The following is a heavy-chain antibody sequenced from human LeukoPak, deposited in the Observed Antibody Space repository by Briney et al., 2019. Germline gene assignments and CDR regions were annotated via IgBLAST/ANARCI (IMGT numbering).Heavy chain of an antibody. CDR2: IIPIFGTA. D-gene: IGHD6-6*01. CDR1: GGTFVSYA. V-gene: IGHV1-69*13. Sequence: SVKVSCTASGGTFVSYAISWVRQAPGQGLEWMGGIIPIFGTANYAQKFQGRVTITADESTSTAYMELSSLRSEDTAVYYCARDGIAARGLFDYWGQGTLVTVSS. CDR3: ARDGIAARGLFDY. J-gene: IGHJ4*02.